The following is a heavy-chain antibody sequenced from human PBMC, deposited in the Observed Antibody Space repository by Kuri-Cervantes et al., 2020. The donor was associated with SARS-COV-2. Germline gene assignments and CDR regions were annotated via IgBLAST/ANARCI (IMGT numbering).Heavy chain of an antibody. J-gene: IGHJ4*02. V-gene: IGHV3-48*04. Sequence: GESLKISCAACGFTFSSYDMHWVLQAPGKGLEWVSYISSGITTIHYAESVKGRFTISRDNAKNALYLQMNSLRAEDTAVYYCAGTVPGYSYGPFFDSWGQGTLVTVSS. D-gene: IGHD5-18*01. CDR3: AGTVPGYSYGPFFDS. CDR2: ISSGITTI. CDR1: GFTFSSYD.